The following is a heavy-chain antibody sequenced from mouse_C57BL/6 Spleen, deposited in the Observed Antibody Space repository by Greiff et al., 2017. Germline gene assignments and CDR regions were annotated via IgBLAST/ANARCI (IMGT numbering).Heavy chain of an antibody. CDR3: ARVDYGGYFDV. Sequence: EVKLVESGGGLVQPGGSLKLSCAASGFTFSDYYMYWVRQTPEKRLEWVAYISNGGGSTYYPDTVKGRFTISRDNAKNTLYLQMSRLKSEDTAMYYCARVDYGGYFDVWGTGTTVTVSS. D-gene: IGHD2-4*01. J-gene: IGHJ1*03. CDR2: ISNGGGST. V-gene: IGHV5-12*01. CDR1: GFTFSDYY.